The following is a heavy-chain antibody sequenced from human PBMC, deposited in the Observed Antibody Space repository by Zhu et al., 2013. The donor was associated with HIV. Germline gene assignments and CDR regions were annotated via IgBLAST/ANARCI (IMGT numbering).Heavy chain of an antibody. CDR1: GYTFTGYF. V-gene: IGHV1-2*02. D-gene: IGHD3-10*01. J-gene: IGHJ3*02. CDR3: ARDQANGGAYAFNM. CDR2: INPNRGVT. Sequence: QVQLMQSGAEVKKSGASVKVSCKTSGYTFTGYFIHWVRQAPGQGLEWMGWINPNRGVTDYAQKFQGRVTMTRDMSINTAYLELSGLRPDDTAVYYCARDQANGGAYAFNMWGQGTLVTVSS.